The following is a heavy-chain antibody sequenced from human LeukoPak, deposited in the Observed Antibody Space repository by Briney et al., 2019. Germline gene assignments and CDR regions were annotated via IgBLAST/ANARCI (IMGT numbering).Heavy chain of an antibody. D-gene: IGHD3-3*01. CDR3: ARHKGNDFWSGYTYYYYYMDV. J-gene: IGHJ6*03. Sequence: PSETLSLTCTVSGGSISSSSYYWGWNRQPPGKGLEWIGSIYYSGSTYYNPSLKSRVTISVDTSKNQFSLKLSSVTAADTTVYYCARHKGNDFWSGYTYYYYYMDVWGKGTTVTVSS. CDR2: IYYSGST. CDR1: GGSISSSSYY. V-gene: IGHV4-39*01.